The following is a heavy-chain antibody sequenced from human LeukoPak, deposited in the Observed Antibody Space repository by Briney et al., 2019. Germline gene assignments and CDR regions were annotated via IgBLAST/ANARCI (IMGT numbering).Heavy chain of an antibody. CDR3: AREEAVAGWFDP. CDR1: GGSISSYY. CDR2: IYTSGST. Sequence: SETLSLTCTVSGGSISSYYWSWIRQPAGEGLEWIGRIYTSGSTNYNPSLKSRVTMSVDTSKNQFSLKLSSVTAADTAVYYCAREEAVAGWFDPWGQGTLVTVSS. V-gene: IGHV4-4*07. J-gene: IGHJ5*02. D-gene: IGHD6-19*01.